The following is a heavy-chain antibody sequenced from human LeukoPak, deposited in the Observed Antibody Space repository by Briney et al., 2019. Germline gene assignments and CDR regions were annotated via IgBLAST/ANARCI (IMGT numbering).Heavy chain of an antibody. V-gene: IGHV3-21*01. D-gene: IGHD5-18*01. Sequence: GGSLRLSCAAPGFSFSSYTMNWVRQAPGKGLEWVSSISGSSTYIYYADSVKGRFTISRDNARNSLYLQMNSLRAEDTAVYYCARGGDSYGFAYWGKGPLVTAS. CDR3: ARGGDSYGFAY. CDR2: ISGSSTYI. J-gene: IGHJ4*02. CDR1: GFSFSSYT.